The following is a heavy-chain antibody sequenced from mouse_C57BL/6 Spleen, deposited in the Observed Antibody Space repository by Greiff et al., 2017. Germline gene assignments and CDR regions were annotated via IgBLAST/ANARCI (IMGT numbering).Heavy chain of an antibody. D-gene: IGHD1-1*01. J-gene: IGHJ1*03. V-gene: IGHV1-55*01. CDR2: IYPGSGST. Sequence: QVQLQQPGAELVKPGASVKMSCKASGYTFTSYWITWVKQRPGQGLEWIGDIYPGSGSTNYNEKFKSKATLTVDTSSSTAYMQLSSLTSEDSAVYYCARWSDYDGSSYDGYFDVWGTGTTVTVSS. CDR3: ARWSDYDGSSYDGYFDV. CDR1: GYTFTSYW.